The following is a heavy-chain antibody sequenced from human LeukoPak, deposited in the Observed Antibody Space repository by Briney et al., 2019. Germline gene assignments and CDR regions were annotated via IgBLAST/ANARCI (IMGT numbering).Heavy chain of an antibody. CDR1: GFTYSTYE. D-gene: IGHD3-10*01. Sequence: GGSLRLSCAASGFTYSTYEMNWVRQAPGKGLEWAAYISNSGSTIYYADSVKGRFTISRDNSKNTLYLQMNSLRAEDTAVYYCAKDGPGAALAGGMDVWGQGTTVTVSS. CDR2: ISNSGSTI. J-gene: IGHJ6*02. V-gene: IGHV3-48*03. CDR3: AKDGPGAALAGGMDV.